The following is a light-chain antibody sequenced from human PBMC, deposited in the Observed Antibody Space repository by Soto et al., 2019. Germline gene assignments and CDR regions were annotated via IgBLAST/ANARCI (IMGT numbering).Light chain of an antibody. CDR3: QSYDSSLSGSVV. Sequence: QSVLTQPPSVSGAPGQRVTISCTGSSSNIGAGYDVHWYQQLPGTAPKVFIYGNSNRPSGVPDRFSGSRSGTSASLAITGLQAEEEADYYCQSYDSSLSGSVVFGGGTKVTVL. V-gene: IGLV1-40*01. CDR1: SSNIGAGYD. J-gene: IGLJ2*01. CDR2: GNS.